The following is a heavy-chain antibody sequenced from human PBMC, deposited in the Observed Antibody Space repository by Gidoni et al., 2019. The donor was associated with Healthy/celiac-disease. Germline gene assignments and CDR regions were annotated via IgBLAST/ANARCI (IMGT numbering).Heavy chain of an antibody. CDR1: GFTFSSYA. Sequence: QVQLVESGGGVVQPGRSLRLSCAASGFTFSSYAMHWVRQAPGKGLEWVAVISYDGSNKYYADSVKGRFTISRDNSKNTLYLQMNSLRAEDTAVYYCARGSHGYYDSSGYYPPEDYFDYWGQGTLVTVSS. V-gene: IGHV3-30*04. D-gene: IGHD3-22*01. J-gene: IGHJ4*02. CDR3: ARGSHGYYDSSGYYPPEDYFDY. CDR2: ISYDGSNK.